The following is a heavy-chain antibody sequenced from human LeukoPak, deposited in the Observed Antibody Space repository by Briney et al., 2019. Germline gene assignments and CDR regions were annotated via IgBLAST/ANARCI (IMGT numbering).Heavy chain of an antibody. CDR2: ISGSGGST. CDR3: AKGEHYYDSSGPFDY. D-gene: IGHD3-22*01. CDR1: GLTFSSYA. V-gene: IGHV3-23*01. J-gene: IGHJ4*02. Sequence: GGSLRLSCAASGLTFSSYAMSWVRQAPGKGLEWVSAISGSGGSTYYADSVKGRFTISRDNSKNTLYLQMNSLRAEDTAVYYCAKGEHYYDSSGPFDYWGQGTLVTVSS.